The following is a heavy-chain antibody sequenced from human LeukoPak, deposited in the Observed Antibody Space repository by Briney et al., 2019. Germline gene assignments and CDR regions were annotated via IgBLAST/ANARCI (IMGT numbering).Heavy chain of an antibody. CDR3: ASFTIRDGYSSGIFDY. V-gene: IGHV3-64*01. D-gene: IGHD5-24*01. J-gene: IGHJ4*02. CDR2: ISSNGGST. CDR1: GFTFSSSA. Sequence: GGSLRLSCAASGFTFSSSAMHWVRQAPGKGLEYVSAISSNGGSTYYANSVKGRFTISRDNSKNTLYLQMGSLRAEGMAVYYCASFTIRDGYSSGIFDYWGQGTLVTVSS.